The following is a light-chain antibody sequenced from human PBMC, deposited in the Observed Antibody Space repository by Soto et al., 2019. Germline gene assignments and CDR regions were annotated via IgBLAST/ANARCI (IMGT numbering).Light chain of an antibody. J-gene: IGKJ1*01. Sequence: DIQMTQSPSTLSASVGDRVTITSQACESVSRWLAWYQQKPGRTPKLLIYQASTLETGVPSRFSGSGSGTEFTLTISSLQPDDFATYYCQQYNAYSQAFGQGTKVEIK. CDR1: ESVSRW. CDR2: QAS. V-gene: IGKV1-5*03. CDR3: QQYNAYSQA.